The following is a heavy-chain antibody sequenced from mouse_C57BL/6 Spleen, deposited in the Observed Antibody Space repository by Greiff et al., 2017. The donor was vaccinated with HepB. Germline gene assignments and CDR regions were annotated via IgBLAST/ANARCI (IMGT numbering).Heavy chain of an antibody. D-gene: IGHD4-1*01. CDR3: AKRNWDYFDY. J-gene: IGHJ2*01. V-gene: IGHV1-66*01. CDR1: GYSFTSYY. Sequence: QVQLQQSGPELVKPGASVKISCKASGYSFTSYYIHWVKQRPGQGLEWIGWIYPGSGNTKYNEKFKGKATLTAETSSSTAYMQLSSLTSEDSAVYYCAKRNWDYFDYWGQGTTLTVSS. CDR2: IYPGSGNT.